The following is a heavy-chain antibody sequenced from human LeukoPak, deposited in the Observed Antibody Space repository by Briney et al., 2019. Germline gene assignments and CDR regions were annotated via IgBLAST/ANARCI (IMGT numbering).Heavy chain of an antibody. CDR1: GYTLTELS. V-gene: IGHV1-24*01. D-gene: IGHD4-17*01. J-gene: IGHJ5*02. CDR2: FDREDGET. Sequence: ASVKVSCKVSGYTLTELSMHWVRQAPGKGLEWMGGFDREDGETIYAQKFQGRVTMTEDTSTDTAYMELSSLRSEDTAVYYCATLSVERLSIADYGDYNFRGGPAWFDPWGQGTLVTVSS. CDR3: ATLSVERLSIADYGDYNFRGGPAWFDP.